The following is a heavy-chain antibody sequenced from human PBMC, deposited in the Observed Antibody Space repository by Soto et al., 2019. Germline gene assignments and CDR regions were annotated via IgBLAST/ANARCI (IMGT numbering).Heavy chain of an antibody. V-gene: IGHV1-69*15. D-gene: IGHD1-26*01. CDR3: AKDGGKDRYFGNWFDP. J-gene: IGHJ5*02. Sequence: QVQLVQSGAEVKKPGSSVKVSCKASGGTFSNYAITWVRQAPGQGLEWLGRIIPIFGSANYAQTFQGRVTITADESTTTAYMDLSRLISDDTAVYYCAKDGGKDRYFGNWFDPWGQGPLVTSSS. CDR2: IIPIFGSA. CDR1: GGTFSNYA.